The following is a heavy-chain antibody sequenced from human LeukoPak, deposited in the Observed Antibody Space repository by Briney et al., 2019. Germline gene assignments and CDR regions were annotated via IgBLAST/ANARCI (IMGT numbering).Heavy chain of an antibody. Sequence: KPSETLSLTCTVSGGSISNYYWSWIRQPAGKGLEWIGRIYTIGNTNYNPSLKSRVTVSLGTSKNQFSLKLSSVTAADTAVYYCARDTEVGGTVALGFDYWGQGTLVTVSS. V-gene: IGHV4-4*07. CDR2: IYTIGNT. J-gene: IGHJ4*02. CDR1: GGSISNYY. CDR3: ARDTEVGGTVALGFDY. D-gene: IGHD1-26*01.